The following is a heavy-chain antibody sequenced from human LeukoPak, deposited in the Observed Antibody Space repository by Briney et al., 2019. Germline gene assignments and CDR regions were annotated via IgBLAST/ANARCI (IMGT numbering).Heavy chain of an antibody. CDR1: GFTFSSYG. CDR2: ISYGGSNK. CDR3: AKWAAAAGKNYFDY. V-gene: IGHV3-30*18. J-gene: IGHJ4*02. D-gene: IGHD6-13*01. Sequence: GRSLRLSCAASGFTFSSYGMHWVRQAPGKGLEWVAVISYGGSNKYYADSVKGRFTISRDNSKNTLYLQMNSLRAEDTAVYYCAKWAAAAGKNYFDYWGQGTLVTVSS.